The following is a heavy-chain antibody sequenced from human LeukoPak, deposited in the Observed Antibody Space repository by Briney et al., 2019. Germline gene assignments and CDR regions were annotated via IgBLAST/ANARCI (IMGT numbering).Heavy chain of an antibody. J-gene: IGHJ4*02. D-gene: IGHD6-13*01. CDR1: GDSIRSYH. CDR2: IHYSGRT. V-gene: IGHV4-59*08. Sequence: PSETLSLTCTVSGDSIRSYHWSWIRQPPGKGLEWIGHIHYSGRTNYNPPLRSRVTISVDTSKNQFSLKLTSVTAADTAVYYCAKHEGTAGPFDSWGQGTLVTGSS. CDR3: AKHEGTAGPFDS.